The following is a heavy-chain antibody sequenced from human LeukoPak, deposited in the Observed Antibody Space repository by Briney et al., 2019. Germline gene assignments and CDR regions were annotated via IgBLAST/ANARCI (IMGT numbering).Heavy chain of an antibody. V-gene: IGHV3-23*01. Sequence: PGGSLRLSCAASGFTFSSYAMSWVRQAPGRGLEWVSAISGSGGSTYYADSVKGRFTISRDNSKNTLYLQMNSLRAEDTAVYYCAKDSHGSYGPPDYWGQGTLVTVSS. CDR1: GFTFSSYA. D-gene: IGHD1-26*01. J-gene: IGHJ4*02. CDR3: AKDSHGSYGPPDY. CDR2: ISGSGGST.